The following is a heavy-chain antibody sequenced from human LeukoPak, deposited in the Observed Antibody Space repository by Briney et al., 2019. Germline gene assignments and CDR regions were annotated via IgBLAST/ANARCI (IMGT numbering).Heavy chain of an antibody. CDR3: ARGGGLDV. J-gene: IGHJ6*02. V-gene: IGHV3-7*03. CDR1: GFTFRSYW. CDR2: INHNGNVN. Sequence: GGSLRLSCAASGFTFRSYWMNWARQAPGKGLEWVASINHNGNVNYYVDSVKGRFTISRDNVKNSLYLQMSNLRAEDTAVYFCARGGGLDVWGQGATVTVSS. D-gene: IGHD3-16*01.